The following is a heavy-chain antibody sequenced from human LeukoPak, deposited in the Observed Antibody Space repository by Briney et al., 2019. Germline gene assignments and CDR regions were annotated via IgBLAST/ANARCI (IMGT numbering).Heavy chain of an antibody. V-gene: IGHV3-20*04. CDR2: INWNGGGT. J-gene: IGHJ6*04. D-gene: IGHD3-10*02. Sequence: PGGSLRLSCGASGFTFDDYGMSWVRQAPGKGLEWVSAINWNGGGTGYADSVKGRFTISRDNAKNSLYLQMNSLRAEDTDVYYCAELGITMIGGVWGKGTTVTISS. CDR3: AELGITMIGGV. CDR1: GFTFDDYG.